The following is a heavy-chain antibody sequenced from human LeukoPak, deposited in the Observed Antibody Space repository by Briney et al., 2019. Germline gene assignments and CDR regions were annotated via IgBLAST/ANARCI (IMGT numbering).Heavy chain of an antibody. CDR2: VSGSGGST. J-gene: IGHJ4*02. Sequence: GGSLRLSCAASGFNLSYFAMSWVRQAPGKGLEWVSSVSGSGGSTYYVDSEKGRLTISRDNSKNTLYLQMNSLRAEDTAVYYCAKEIPIDYWGQGTLVTVSS. CDR1: GFNLSYFA. V-gene: IGHV3-23*01. CDR3: AKEIPIDY.